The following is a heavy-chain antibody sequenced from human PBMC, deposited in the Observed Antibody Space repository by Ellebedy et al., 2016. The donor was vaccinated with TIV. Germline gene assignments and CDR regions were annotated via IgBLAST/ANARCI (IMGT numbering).Heavy chain of an antibody. J-gene: IGHJ5*02. CDR2: INHSGST. V-gene: IGHV4-34*01. CDR1: GGSFSGYY. Sequence: SETLSLXXAVYGGSFSGYYWSWIRQPPGKGLEWIGEINHSGSTNYNPSLKSRVTISVDTSKNQFSLKLSSVTAADTAVYYCARSADVLLWFGESNWFDPWGQGTLVTVSS. D-gene: IGHD3-10*01. CDR3: ARSADVLLWFGESNWFDP.